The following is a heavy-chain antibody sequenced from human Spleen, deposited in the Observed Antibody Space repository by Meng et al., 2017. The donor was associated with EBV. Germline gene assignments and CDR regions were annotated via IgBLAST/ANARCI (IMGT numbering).Heavy chain of an antibody. Sequence: EYGPAMWTPTQTLSLTVALSGDSSCSGSYFWRWIRQPPGKGLEWIGCIYYSGSTYYNPSLKSRVTISVDTSKNQFSLKLSSVTAADTAVYYCARGGGSGSYDFDYWGQGTLVTVSS. J-gene: IGHJ4*02. CDR3: ARGGGSGSYDFDY. CDR1: GDSSCSGSYF. CDR2: IYYSGST. V-gene: IGHV4-30-4*01. D-gene: IGHD3-10*01.